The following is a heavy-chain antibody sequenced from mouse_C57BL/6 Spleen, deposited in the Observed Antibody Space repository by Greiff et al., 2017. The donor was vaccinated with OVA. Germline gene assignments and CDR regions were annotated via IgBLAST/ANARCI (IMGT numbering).Heavy chain of an antibody. Sequence: QVQLKQPGAELVMPGASVKLSCKASGYTFTSYWMHWVKQRPGQGLEWIGEIDPSDSYTNYNQKFKGKSTLTVDKSSSTAYMQLSSLTSEDSAVYYCARPDYGSSNSFAYWGQGTLVTVSA. CDR2: IDPSDSYT. CDR1: GYTFTSYW. D-gene: IGHD1-1*01. CDR3: ARPDYGSSNSFAY. V-gene: IGHV1-69*01. J-gene: IGHJ3*01.